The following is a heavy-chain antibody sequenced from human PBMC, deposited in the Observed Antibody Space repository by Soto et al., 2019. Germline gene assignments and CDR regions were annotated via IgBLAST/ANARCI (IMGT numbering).Heavy chain of an antibody. V-gene: IGHV3-72*01. Sequence: EVQLVESGGGLVQPGGSLRLSCAASGFTFSDHYMDWVRQAPGKGLEWVGRTRNAANRFSTQYAASGTGRFTISRDGSKNSLYLQLNSLKTEDTAVYYCARISTTSTYYCYYWGQGTVVTVSS. CDR3: ARISTTSTYYCYY. CDR1: GFTFSDHY. J-gene: IGHJ4*02. CDR2: TRNAANRFST. D-gene: IGHD3-3*02.